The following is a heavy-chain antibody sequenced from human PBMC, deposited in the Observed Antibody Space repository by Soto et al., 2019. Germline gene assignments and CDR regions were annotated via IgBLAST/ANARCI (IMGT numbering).Heavy chain of an antibody. Sequence: XASLSLTCAVYGGSVSGYYWSWIRQPPGKGLEWIGEINHSGSTNYNPSLKSRVTISVDTSKNQFSLKLSSVTAADTAVYYCARGRVDFWSGTGGYGMDVWGQGTTVTVSS. CDR1: GGSVSGYY. CDR2: INHSGST. V-gene: IGHV4-34*01. D-gene: IGHD3-3*01. J-gene: IGHJ6*02. CDR3: ARGRVDFWSGTGGYGMDV.